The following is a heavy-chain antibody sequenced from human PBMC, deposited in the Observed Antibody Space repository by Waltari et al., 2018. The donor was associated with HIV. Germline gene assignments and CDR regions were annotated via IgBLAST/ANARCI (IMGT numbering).Heavy chain of an antibody. CDR3: VSSGLDV. V-gene: IGHV3-74*01. CDR1: GFTFSNYW. CDR2: INTDETIR. J-gene: IGHJ6*02. Sequence: VQLVESGGALAQPGGALRLSCVASGFTFSNYWMHWVRQVPGKRLVWVARINTDETIRTYAENVMGRFTISRDNGKNTLYLQMNSLRVEDTAVYYCVSSGLDVWGQGTTVNVSS.